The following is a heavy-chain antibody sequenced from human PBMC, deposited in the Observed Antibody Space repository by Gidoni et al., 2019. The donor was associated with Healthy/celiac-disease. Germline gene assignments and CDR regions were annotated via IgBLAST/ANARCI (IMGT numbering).Heavy chain of an antibody. V-gene: IGHV4-59*01. CDR1: GGSISSYY. CDR2: ISYSGST. CDR3: ARDLGSYSSGYYYYYYYGMDV. J-gene: IGHJ6*02. Sequence: QVQLQESRPGLVKPSETLSLPRTDSGGSISSYYRTWIRQPPGKGLEWIGYISYSGSTNYNPSLKSRVTISVDTSKNQFSLKLSSVTAADTAVYYCARDLGSYSSGYYYYYYYGMDVWGQGTTVTVSS. D-gene: IGHD6-19*01.